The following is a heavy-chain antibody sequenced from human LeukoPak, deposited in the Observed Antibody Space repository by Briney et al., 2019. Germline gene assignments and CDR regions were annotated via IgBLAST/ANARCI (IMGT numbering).Heavy chain of an antibody. CDR2: IRQDGYEK. J-gene: IGHJ4*02. V-gene: IGHV3-7*01. Sequence: GGSLRLSCAASGFTFSGYWMSWVRQTPEKGLEWVANIRQDGYEKYYVDSVKGRFTISRDNAKNSLYLQMNSLRADDTAIYYCARDKIVGPTTLDYWGQGTLVTVSS. CDR3: ARDKIVGPTTLDY. D-gene: IGHD1-26*01. CDR1: GFTFSGYW.